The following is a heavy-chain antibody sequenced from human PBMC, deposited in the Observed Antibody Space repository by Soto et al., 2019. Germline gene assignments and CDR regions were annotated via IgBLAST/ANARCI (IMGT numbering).Heavy chain of an antibody. D-gene: IGHD3-3*01. CDR1: GGSFSGYY. CDR3: ARGAGFWSGYYTERRTYFDY. V-gene: IGHV4-34*01. CDR2: INHSGST. J-gene: IGHJ4*02. Sequence: SETLSLTCAVYGGSFSGYYWSWIRQPPGKGLEWIGEINHSGSTNYNPSLKSRVTISVDTSKNQFSLKLSSVNAADTAVYYCARGAGFWSGYYTERRTYFDYWGQGTLVTVSS.